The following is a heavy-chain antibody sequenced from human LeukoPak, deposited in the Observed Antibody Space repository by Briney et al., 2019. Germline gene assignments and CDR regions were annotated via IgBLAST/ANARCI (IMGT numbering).Heavy chain of an antibody. J-gene: IGHJ4*02. Sequence: SETLSLTCAVYGGSFSGYYWSWIRRPPGKGLEWIGEINHSGSTNYNPSLKSRVTISVDTSKNQFSLKLSSVTAADTAVYYCARLTYYYDSSGFGYWGQGTLVTVSS. CDR2: INHSGST. D-gene: IGHD3-22*01. CDR3: ARLTYYYDSSGFGY. CDR1: GGSFSGYY. V-gene: IGHV4-34*01.